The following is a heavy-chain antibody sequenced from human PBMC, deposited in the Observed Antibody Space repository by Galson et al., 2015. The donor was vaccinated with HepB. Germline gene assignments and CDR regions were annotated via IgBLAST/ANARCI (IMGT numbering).Heavy chain of an antibody. CDR1: GFIFGDYA. J-gene: IGHJ4*02. CDR3: ARVLRPYYDDSSGYGDY. D-gene: IGHD3-22*01. V-gene: IGHV3-49*03. CDR2: IRSKAYGGTT. Sequence: SLRLSCAASGFIFGDYAMSWFRQAPGKGLEWVGFIRSKAYGGTTKFAASVKGRFTISRDDSKSIAYLQMNSLKSEDKAVYYCARVLRPYYDDSSGYGDYWGQGTLVTVSS.